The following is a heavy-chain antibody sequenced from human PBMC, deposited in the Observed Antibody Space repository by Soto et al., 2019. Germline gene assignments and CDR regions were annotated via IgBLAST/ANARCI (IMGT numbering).Heavy chain of an antibody. V-gene: IGHV4-30-4*01. Sequence: SETLSLTCAVYGGSFSGYYWSWIRQPPGKGLEWIGYIYYSGSTSYNPSLKSRVTISVDTSKNQFSLKLSSVTAADTAVYYCARVLPWGYCSGGSCYGSSEYFQHWGQGTLVTVSS. CDR3: ARVLPWGYCSGGSCYGSSEYFQH. CDR1: GGSFSGYY. CDR2: IYYSGST. D-gene: IGHD2-15*01. J-gene: IGHJ1*01.